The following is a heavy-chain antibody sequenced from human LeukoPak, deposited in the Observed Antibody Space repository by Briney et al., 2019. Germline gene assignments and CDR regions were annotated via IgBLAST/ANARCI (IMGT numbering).Heavy chain of an antibody. Sequence: PGGSLRLSCAASGFTFSSYAMSWVRQAPGKGLEWVSAISGSGGSTYYADSVKGRFTISRDNSKNTLYLQMNSLGAEDTAVYYCAKDRTTNVDTATYFDYWGQGTLVTVSS. V-gene: IGHV3-23*01. J-gene: IGHJ4*02. D-gene: IGHD5-18*01. CDR3: AKDRTTNVDTATYFDY. CDR1: GFTFSSYA. CDR2: ISGSGGST.